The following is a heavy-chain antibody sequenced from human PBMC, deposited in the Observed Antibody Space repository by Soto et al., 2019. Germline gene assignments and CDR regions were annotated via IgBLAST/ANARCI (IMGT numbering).Heavy chain of an antibody. CDR2: IYWDDDK. D-gene: IGHD1-1*01. CDR1: GFSLNTDGVA. J-gene: IGHJ5*02. CDR3: AKTMGWNWFAP. Sequence: QITLKESGPTLVKPTQTLTLTCTFSGFSLNTDGVAVGWIRQPPGKALEWLALIYWDDDKRYSPSLKTRLTVTKDTSKNQVVLTMTNMYPVDTATYYSAKTMGWNWFAPWGQGTLVTVSP. V-gene: IGHV2-5*02.